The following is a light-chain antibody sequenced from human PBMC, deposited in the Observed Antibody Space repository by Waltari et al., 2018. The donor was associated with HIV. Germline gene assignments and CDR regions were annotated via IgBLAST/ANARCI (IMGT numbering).Light chain of an antibody. CDR2: GAS. CDR3: QHYHNWPPYT. V-gene: IGKV3-15*01. Sequence: EIVMTQSPATLSVSPGERATLSCRASQNINSNLAWYQQEPGQAPRLLIYGASTRATGIPARFSGSGYGTEFTLTISSLQSEDFAVFYCQHYHNWPPYTFGQGTKLEIK. J-gene: IGKJ2*01. CDR1: QNINSN.